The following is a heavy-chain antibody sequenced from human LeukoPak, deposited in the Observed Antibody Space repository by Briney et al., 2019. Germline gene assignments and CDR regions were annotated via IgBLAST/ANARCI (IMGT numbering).Heavy chain of an antibody. Sequence: GGSLRLSCTASGFTFSSYWMSWVRQAPGKGLEWVAVIWYDGSNKHYADSVKGRFTISRDNSKNTLYLQMNSLRAEDAAVYYRARGVSYGDPSLDYWGQGTLVTVSS. CDR2: IWYDGSNK. J-gene: IGHJ4*02. CDR3: ARGVSYGDPSLDY. V-gene: IGHV3-33*08. CDR1: GFTFSSYW. D-gene: IGHD4-17*01.